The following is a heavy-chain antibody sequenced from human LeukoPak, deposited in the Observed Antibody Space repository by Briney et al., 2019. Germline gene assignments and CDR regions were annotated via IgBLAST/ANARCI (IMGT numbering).Heavy chain of an antibody. D-gene: IGHD6-19*01. V-gene: IGHV3-64*02. J-gene: IGHJ4*02. CDR1: GFTFSSYP. Sequence: GGSLRLSCAASGFTFSSYPMHWVRQAPGKGLEYVSAISTNGGSTYYADSVEGRFTISRDNSKNTLYLQMGSLRTEDMAVYYCARGQGTSGYSSGWHPGYWGQGTLVTVSS. CDR3: ARGQGTSGYSSGWHPGY. CDR2: ISTNGGST.